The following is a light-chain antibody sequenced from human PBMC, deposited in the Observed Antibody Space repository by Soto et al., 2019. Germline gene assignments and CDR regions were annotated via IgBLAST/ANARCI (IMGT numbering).Light chain of an antibody. V-gene: IGLV2-8*01. J-gene: IGLJ1*01. CDR2: EVT. CDR3: TSYSGSNTPYV. CDR1: SSDVGGYNY. Sequence: QSVLTQPPSASWSPGQSVTISCTGTSSDVGGYNYVSWYQHHPGKAPKLMISEVTNRPSGVPDRFSGSKSGNTASLTVSGLQAEDEADYYCTSYSGSNTPYVFGTGTRSPS.